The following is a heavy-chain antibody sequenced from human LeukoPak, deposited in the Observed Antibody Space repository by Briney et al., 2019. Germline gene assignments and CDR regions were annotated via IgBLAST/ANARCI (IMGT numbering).Heavy chain of an antibody. D-gene: IGHD6-19*01. CDR1: GYTFTGYD. Sequence: ASVKVSCKASGYTFTGYDINWVRQATGQGLEWMGWMNPNSGNTGYAQKFQGRVTMTRNTSISTAYMELSSLRSEDTAVYYCARGRYSGWYTEPDYYYYGMDVWGQGTTVTVSS. CDR2: MNPNSGNT. J-gene: IGHJ6*02. V-gene: IGHV1-8*01. CDR3: ARGRYSGWYTEPDYYYYGMDV.